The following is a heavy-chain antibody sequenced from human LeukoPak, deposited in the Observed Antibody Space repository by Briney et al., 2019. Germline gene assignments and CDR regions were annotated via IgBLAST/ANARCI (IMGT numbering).Heavy chain of an antibody. D-gene: IGHD2-15*01. J-gene: IGHJ4*02. CDR2: IYYSGST. V-gene: IGHV4-59*08. CDR3: ARHPCSDGSCRMFDY. CDR1: GGSISSYY. Sequence: SETLSLTCTVSGGSISSYYWSWIRQPPGKGLEWIGYIYYSGSTNYNPSLKSRVTISVDTSKNQFSLKLSSVTAADTAVYYCARHPCSDGSCRMFDYWGQGTLVTVSS.